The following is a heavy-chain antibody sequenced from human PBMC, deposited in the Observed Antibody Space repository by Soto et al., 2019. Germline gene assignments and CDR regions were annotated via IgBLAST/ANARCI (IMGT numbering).Heavy chain of an antibody. D-gene: IGHD5-12*01. CDR1: GGSISSSNW. Sequence: SETLSLTCAVSGGSISSSNWWSWVRQPPGKGLEWIGEIYHSGSTNYNPSLKSRVTISVDKSKNQFSLKLSSVTAADTAVYYCARDHSIVANTTDYYYYGMDVWGQGTTVTVSS. J-gene: IGHJ6*02. V-gene: IGHV4-4*02. CDR2: IYHSGST. CDR3: ARDHSIVANTTDYYYYGMDV.